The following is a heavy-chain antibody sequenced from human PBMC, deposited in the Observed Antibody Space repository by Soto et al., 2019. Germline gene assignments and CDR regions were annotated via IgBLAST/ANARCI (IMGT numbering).Heavy chain of an antibody. CDR1: GYTFTSYD. V-gene: IGHV1-8*01. Sequence: QVQLVQSGAEVKKPGASVKVSCKASGYTFTSYDINWVRQATGQGLEWMGWMNPNSGNTGYAQKFQGRVTMTRNTSISTAYMELVSLRSEDTAVHYCASGSGVVVPAAIERNVGYYYYGMDVWGQGTTVTVSS. J-gene: IGHJ6*02. D-gene: IGHD2-2*02. CDR3: ASGSGVVVPAAIERNVGYYYYGMDV. CDR2: MNPNSGNT.